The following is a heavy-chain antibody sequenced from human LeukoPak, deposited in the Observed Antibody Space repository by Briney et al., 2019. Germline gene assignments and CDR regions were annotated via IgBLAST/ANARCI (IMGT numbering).Heavy chain of an antibody. V-gene: IGHV3-7*01. CDR2: IKQDGDEK. Sequence: PGGSLRLSCAASGFTVSGYWMSWVRRAPGKGLEWVANIKQDGDEKYYVDSVKGRFTIFRDNAKNAAYLQISSLRAEDTAVYYCARQQQLTLPPYFDYWGQGTLVTVSS. D-gene: IGHD6-13*01. J-gene: IGHJ4*02. CDR1: GFTVSGYW. CDR3: ARQQQLTLPPYFDY.